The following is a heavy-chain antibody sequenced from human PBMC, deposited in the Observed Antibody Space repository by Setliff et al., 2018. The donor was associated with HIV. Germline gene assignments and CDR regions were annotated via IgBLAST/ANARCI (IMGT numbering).Heavy chain of an antibody. CDR2: IFPGGAT. V-gene: IGHV4-59*01. Sequence: SETLSLTCSVSGVSISSYYWSWIRHSPGKGLEWIGIIFPGGATNYNPSLTSRVTISVDTSKNHLFLKLTSVTTADTAVYFCARGGTSSNWFDPWGQGTLVTVSS. CDR3: ARGGTSSNWFDP. CDR1: GVSISSYY. J-gene: IGHJ5*02. D-gene: IGHD2-2*01.